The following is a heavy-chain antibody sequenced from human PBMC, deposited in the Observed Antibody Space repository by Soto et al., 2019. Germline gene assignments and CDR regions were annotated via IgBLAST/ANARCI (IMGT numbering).Heavy chain of an antibody. CDR1: GDSVSNENYY. J-gene: IGHJ4*02. CDR3: ARSQRGRTAFTFDY. V-gene: IGHV4-61*01. CDR2: IYYSGTT. Sequence: NPSETLSLTCAVPGDSVSNENYYWSWIRQPPGKGLEWIGYIYYSGTTNYNSYLKSRLTLSVDMSKNQFSLKLTSVTAADTAVYFCARSQRGRTAFTFDYWGQGALVTVSS. D-gene: IGHD3-16*01.